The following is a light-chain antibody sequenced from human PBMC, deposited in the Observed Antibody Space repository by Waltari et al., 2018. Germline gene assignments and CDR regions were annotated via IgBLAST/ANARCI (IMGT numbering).Light chain of an antibody. Sequence: EVVMTQSTATRSVSPGERATLSCRASQSIATDLAWYQHKPGQAPRLLIYHASTRATVIPTRFRGSGSGTDFTLTISGLQSEDSAVYYCQQYNRWPPLTFGGGTKVEI. CDR1: QSIATD. CDR3: QQYNRWPPLT. V-gene: IGKV3D-15*01. CDR2: HAS. J-gene: IGKJ4*01.